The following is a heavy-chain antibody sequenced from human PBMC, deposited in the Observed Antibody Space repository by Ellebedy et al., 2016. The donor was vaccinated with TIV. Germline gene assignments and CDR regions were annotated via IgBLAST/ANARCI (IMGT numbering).Heavy chain of an antibody. D-gene: IGHD2-2*01. CDR2: IYLGDSDT. V-gene: IGHV5-51*01. CDR1: GFTFTSYW. J-gene: IGHJ6*02. CDR3: ARRKYLNYGLDV. Sequence: PGGSLRLSCKGSGFTFTSYWIAWVRQVPGKGLEYVGAIYLGDSDTRYSPSFQGHVTISADTSISTVYLQWHSLKASDTAMYYCARRKYLNYGLDVWGQGTTVTASS.